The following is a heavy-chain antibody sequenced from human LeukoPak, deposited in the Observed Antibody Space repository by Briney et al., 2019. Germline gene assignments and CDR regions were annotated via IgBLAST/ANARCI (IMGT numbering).Heavy chain of an antibody. CDR1: GYTFTSYA. Sequence: ASVKVSCKASGYTFTSYAMNWVRQAPGQGLEWMGWINTNTGNPTYAQGFTGRFVFPLDTSVSTAYLQISSLKAEDTAVYYCARDSVWGSYRPLDYWGQGTLVTVSS. CDR2: INTNTGNP. J-gene: IGHJ4*02. CDR3: ARDSVWGSYRPLDY. D-gene: IGHD3-16*02. V-gene: IGHV7-4-1*02.